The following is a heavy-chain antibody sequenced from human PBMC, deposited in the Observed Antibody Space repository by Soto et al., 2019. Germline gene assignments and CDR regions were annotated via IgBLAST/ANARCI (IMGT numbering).Heavy chain of an antibody. V-gene: IGHV6-1*01. D-gene: IGHD1-26*01. CDR1: GDSVSSKSAA. CDR2: TYYRSKWST. Sequence: SQTLSLTCAISGDSVSSKSAAWNWIRQSPSRGLEWLGRTYYRSKWSTDYAISVKSRITIDPDTSNNHFSLQLKSVTPEDTAVYYCTRALSGSYDHWGQGTLVTVSS. J-gene: IGHJ5*02. CDR3: TRALSGSYDH.